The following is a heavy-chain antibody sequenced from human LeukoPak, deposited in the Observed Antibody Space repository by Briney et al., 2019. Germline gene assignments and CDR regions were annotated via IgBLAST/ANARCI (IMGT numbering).Heavy chain of an antibody. J-gene: IGHJ3*02. Sequence: ASVKVSCKAPGGTFSSYAISWVRQAPGQGLEWMGGIIPIFGTANYAQKFQGRVTITADESTSTAYMELSSLRSEDTAVYYCARDQTPYSARSKGFHDAFDIWGQGTMVTVSS. CDR3: ARDQTPYSARSKGFHDAFDI. CDR2: IIPIFGTA. CDR1: GGTFSSYA. D-gene: IGHD1-26*01. V-gene: IGHV1-69*13.